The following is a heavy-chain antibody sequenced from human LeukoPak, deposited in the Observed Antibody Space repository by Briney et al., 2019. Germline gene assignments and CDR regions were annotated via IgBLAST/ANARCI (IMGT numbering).Heavy chain of an antibody. V-gene: IGHV3-30*03. D-gene: IGHD1-26*01. Sequence: PGRSLRLSCAASGFTFSSCGMHWVRQAPGKGLEWVAVISYDGSNKYYADSVKGQFTISRDNSKNTLYLQMNSLRAEDTAVYYCAMGAMFFFYWGQGTLVTVSS. CDR2: ISYDGSNK. J-gene: IGHJ4*02. CDR1: GFTFSSCG. CDR3: AMGAMFFFY.